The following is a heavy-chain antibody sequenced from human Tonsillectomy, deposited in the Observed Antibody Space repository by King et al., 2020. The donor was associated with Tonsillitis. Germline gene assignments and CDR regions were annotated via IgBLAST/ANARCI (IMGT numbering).Heavy chain of an antibody. D-gene: IGHD3-3*01. V-gene: IGHV3-7*01. CDR3: ARDPTIFGVVIVPDY. CDR1: GFTFISYW. J-gene: IGHJ4*02. CDR2: IKQDGREK. Sequence: QLVQSGGGLVQPGGSLRLSCAASGFTFISYWMSWVRQAPGKGVEWVAKIKQDGREKNYVDSVKGRFTISRDNAKNSLYLQMNSLRAEDTAVYYCARDPTIFGVVIVPDYWGQGTLVTVSS.